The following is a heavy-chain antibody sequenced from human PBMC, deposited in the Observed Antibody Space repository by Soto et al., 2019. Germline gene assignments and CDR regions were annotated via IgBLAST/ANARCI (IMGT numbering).Heavy chain of an antibody. CDR3: ARGQQLVRYYYYYGMDV. Sequence: QVQLVQSGAEVKKPGASVKVSCKASGYTFTSYGISWVRQAPGQGLEWMGWISAYNGNTNYAQRLQGRVTMTTDTSTSTAYMELRSLRSDDTAVYYCARGQQLVRYYYYYGMDVWGQGTTVTVSS. J-gene: IGHJ6*02. CDR1: GYTFTSYG. D-gene: IGHD6-6*01. CDR2: ISAYNGNT. V-gene: IGHV1-18*01.